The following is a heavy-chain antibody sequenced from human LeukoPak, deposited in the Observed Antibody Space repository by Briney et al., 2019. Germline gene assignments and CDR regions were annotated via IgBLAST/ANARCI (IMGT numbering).Heavy chain of an antibody. V-gene: IGHV3-7*03. CDR1: GFTISTYW. J-gene: IGHJ3*01. CDR3: AREPRVAGTTMV. D-gene: IGHD6-19*01. Sequence: PGGSLRLSCTASGFTISTYWMSWVRQAPGKGLEWVANINRDGSKKYYVDSVKGRFTISRDNSKNTLYLQMNSLRAEDTAVYYCAREPRVAGTTMVWGQGTMVTVSS. CDR2: INRDGSKK.